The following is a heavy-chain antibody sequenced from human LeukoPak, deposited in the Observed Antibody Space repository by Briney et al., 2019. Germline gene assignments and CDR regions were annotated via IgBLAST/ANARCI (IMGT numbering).Heavy chain of an antibody. V-gene: IGHV3-21*01. Sequence: GGSLRLSCAASGFTFSSYSMNWVRQAPGKGLEWVSSISSSSSYIYYADSVKGRFTISRDSAKNSLYLQMNSLRAEDTAVYYCARDPLWDCSSTSCRDAFDIWGQGTMVTVSS. J-gene: IGHJ3*02. CDR2: ISSSSSYI. CDR3: ARDPLWDCSSTSCRDAFDI. D-gene: IGHD2-2*01. CDR1: GFTFSSYS.